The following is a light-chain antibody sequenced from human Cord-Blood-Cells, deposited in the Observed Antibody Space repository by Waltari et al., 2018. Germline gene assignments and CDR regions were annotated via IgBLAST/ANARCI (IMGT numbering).Light chain of an antibody. J-gene: IGLJ3*02. CDR1: VLAKKY. V-gene: IGLV3-27*01. CDR3: YSAADNNWV. Sequence: SYELTQPSSVSVSPGQTARITCSGDVLAKKYARWFQQKPGQAPGLVIYKDGERPSGIPERFSDSSSGTTVTLTISGAQVEDEADYYCYSAADNNWVFGGGTKLTVL. CDR2: KDG.